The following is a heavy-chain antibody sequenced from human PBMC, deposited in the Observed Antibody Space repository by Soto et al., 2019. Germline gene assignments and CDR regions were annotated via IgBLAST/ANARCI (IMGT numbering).Heavy chain of an antibody. Sequence: EVQLLESGGGLVQPGGSLRLSYVASGFSFSSYAMSWVRQAPGKGLEWVSVISGSDGSTYYADSVKGRFTISRDNSKNTLYLHMNSLRAEDTAVYYCAKDRERDAWYEDYWGQGTLVTVSS. J-gene: IGHJ4*02. CDR1: GFSFSSYA. D-gene: IGHD6-13*01. V-gene: IGHV3-23*01. CDR3: AKDRERDAWYEDY. CDR2: ISGSDGST.